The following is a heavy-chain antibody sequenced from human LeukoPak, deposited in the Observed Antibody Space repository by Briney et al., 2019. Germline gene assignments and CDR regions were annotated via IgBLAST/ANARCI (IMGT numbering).Heavy chain of an antibody. CDR2: IYYSGST. V-gene: IGHV4-59*08. J-gene: IGHJ6*03. CDR3: ARTKDDSSGYHLGDYYYYYMDV. Sequence: PSETLSLTCTVSGGSISSYYWSWIRQPPGKGLEWIGYIYYSGSTNYNPSLKSRVTISVDTSKNQFSLKLSSVTAADTAVYYCARTKDDSSGYHLGDYYYYYMDVWGKGTTVTVSS. CDR1: GGSISSYY. D-gene: IGHD3-22*01.